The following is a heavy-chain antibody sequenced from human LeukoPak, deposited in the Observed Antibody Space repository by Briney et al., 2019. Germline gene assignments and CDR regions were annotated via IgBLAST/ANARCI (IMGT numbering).Heavy chain of an antibody. J-gene: IGHJ6*04. CDR2: IDSGSPTI. V-gene: IGHV3-48*01. D-gene: IGHD3-10*02. CDR1: GFTFSTYS. Sequence: GGSLRLSCAASGFTFSTYSMNWVRQAPGKGLEWVSYIDSGSPTIYYADSVKGRFTISRDNAKNSLYLQMNSLRAEDTAVYYCAELGITMIGGVWGKGTTVTISS. CDR3: AELGITMIGGV.